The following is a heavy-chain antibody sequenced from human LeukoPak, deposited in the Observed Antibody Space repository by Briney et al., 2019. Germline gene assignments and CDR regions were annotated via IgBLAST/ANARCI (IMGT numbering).Heavy chain of an antibody. D-gene: IGHD3-22*01. CDR3: ARTRGSGYLTFDY. Sequence: SYITNSGNSKSYADSVKGRFTISRDNTKNSLYLQMNGLRAEDTAVYYCARTRGSGYLTFDYWGQGILVTVSS. J-gene: IGHJ4*02. V-gene: IGHV3-11*06. CDR2: ITNSGNSK.